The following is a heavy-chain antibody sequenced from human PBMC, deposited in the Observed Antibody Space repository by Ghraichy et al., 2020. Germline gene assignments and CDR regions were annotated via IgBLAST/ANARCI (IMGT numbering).Heavy chain of an antibody. CDR2: ISSNGGAT. V-gene: IGHV3-64*01. CDR1: GFTFSTYA. J-gene: IGHJ4*02. CDR3: ARGLGILVVPAALDY. D-gene: IGHD2-2*01. Sequence: LSLTCAASGFTFSTYALHWVRQAPGKGLEYVSAISSNGGATYYANSVKGRFTISRDNSKNTLYLQMGSLRAEDMAVYYCARGLGILVVPAALDYWGQGTLVTVSS.